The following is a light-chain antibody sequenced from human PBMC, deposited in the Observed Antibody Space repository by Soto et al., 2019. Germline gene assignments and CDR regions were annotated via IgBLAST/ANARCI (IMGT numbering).Light chain of an antibody. CDR2: AAS. CDR3: QQSYDTPRT. J-gene: IGKJ1*01. Sequence: DIHMTQSPSSLSASVLDIVTITFLASQSISSYLNWYQQKPGKAPKLLIYAASSLQSGVPSRFSGSGSGTDFTLTISSLQPEDFATYYCQQSYDTPRTFGQGTKVDIK. V-gene: IGKV1-39*01. CDR1: QSISSY.